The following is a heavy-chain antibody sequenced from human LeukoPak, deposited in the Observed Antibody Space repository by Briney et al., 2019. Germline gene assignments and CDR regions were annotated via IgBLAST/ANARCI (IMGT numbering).Heavy chain of an antibody. CDR2: TYYRSKWYN. CDR3: ARAKSSIFGVVIPPYYYYYMDV. J-gene: IGHJ6*03. CDR1: GDSVSSNSAA. V-gene: IGHV6-1*01. Sequence: SQTLSLTCAISGDSVSSNSAAWNWIRQSPSRGLEWLGRTYYRSKWYNDYAVSVKSRITVNPDTSKNQFSLQLNSVTPEDTAVYYCARAKSSIFGVVIPPYYYYYMDVWGKGTTVTVSS. D-gene: IGHD3-3*01.